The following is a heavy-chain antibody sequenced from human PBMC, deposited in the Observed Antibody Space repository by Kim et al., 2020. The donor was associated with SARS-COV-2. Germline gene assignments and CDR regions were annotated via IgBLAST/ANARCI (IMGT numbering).Heavy chain of an antibody. D-gene: IGHD3-16*01. Sequence: KSRVTISVDTSKNQFSLKLSSVTAADTAVYYCARYFWARRDGYNTRYFDYWGQGTLVTVSS. V-gene: IGHV4-30-2*04. CDR3: ARYFWARRDGYNTRYFDY. J-gene: IGHJ4*02.